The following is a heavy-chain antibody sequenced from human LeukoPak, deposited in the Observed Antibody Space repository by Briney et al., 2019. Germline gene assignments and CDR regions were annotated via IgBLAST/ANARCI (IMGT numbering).Heavy chain of an antibody. D-gene: IGHD2-2*01. CDR3: ARDHGYCSSTTCYGVMGWFDL. CDR1: GFTFSSYS. Sequence: PGRSLRLSCAASGFTFSSYSMNWVRQAPGKGLEWVSSVSTSGSYIYYADSVKGRFTISRDNAKNSLYLQVSSLRAEDTAVYYCARDHGYCSSTTCYGVMGWFDLWGQGTLVTVSS. CDR2: VSTSGSYI. V-gene: IGHV3-21*01. J-gene: IGHJ5*02.